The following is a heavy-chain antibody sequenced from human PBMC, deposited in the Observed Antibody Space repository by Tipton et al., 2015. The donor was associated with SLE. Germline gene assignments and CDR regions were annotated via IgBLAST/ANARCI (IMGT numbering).Heavy chain of an antibody. CDR2: ISAYNGNT. V-gene: IGHV1-18*04. CDR3: RLTLTGYYEFDY. J-gene: IGHJ4*02. CDR1: GYTFSGFF. Sequence: QLVQSGAEVKKPGASVKVSCKTSGYTFSGFFMHWVRQAPGQGLEWMGWISAYNGNTNYAQKLQGGVTMTTDTSTSTAYMELRSLRSDGTAVYYCRLTLTGYYEFDYWGQGTLVTVSS. D-gene: IGHD3-9*01.